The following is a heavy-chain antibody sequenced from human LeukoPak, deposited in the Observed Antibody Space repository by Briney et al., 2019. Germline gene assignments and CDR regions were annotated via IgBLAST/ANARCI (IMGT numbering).Heavy chain of an antibody. J-gene: IGHJ4*02. D-gene: IGHD1-26*01. CDR1: GFTFSSYA. CDR3: AKDMGSYWEPYFDY. V-gene: IGHV3-23*01. Sequence: GGSLRLSCAASGFTFSSYAMSWVRQAPGKGLEWVSAISGSGGSTYYADSVKGRFTISRDNSKNMLYLQMNSLRAEDTAVYYCAKDMGSYWEPYFDYRGQGTLVTVSS. CDR2: ISGSGGST.